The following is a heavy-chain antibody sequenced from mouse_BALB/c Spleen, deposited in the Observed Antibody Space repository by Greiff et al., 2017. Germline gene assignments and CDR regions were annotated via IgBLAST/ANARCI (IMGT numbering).Heavy chain of an antibody. CDR2: IWRGGST. Sequence: QVQLQQSGPSLVQPSQSLSITCTVSGFSLTSYGVHWVRQSPGKGLEWLGVIWRGGSTDYNAAFMSRLSITKDNSKSKVFFKMNSLQADDTAIYYCAAYGYDGHWFAYWGQGTLVTVSA. CDR1: GFSLTSYG. J-gene: IGHJ3*01. V-gene: IGHV2-5-1*01. D-gene: IGHD2-2*01. CDR3: AAYGYDGHWFAY.